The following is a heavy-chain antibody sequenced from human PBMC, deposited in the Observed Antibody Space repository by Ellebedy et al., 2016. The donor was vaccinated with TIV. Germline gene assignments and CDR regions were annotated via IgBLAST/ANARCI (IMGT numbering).Heavy chain of an antibody. Sequence: SETLSLTCTVSGGSISSYYWSWIRQPPGKGLEWIGYIYYSGSTNYNPSLKSRVTISVDTSKNQFSLKLSSVTAADTAVYYCARVGITMVRGVRGVFDIWGQGTMVTVSS. CDR3: ARVGITMVRGVRGVFDI. CDR1: GGSISSYY. V-gene: IGHV4-59*01. CDR2: IYYSGST. D-gene: IGHD3-10*01. J-gene: IGHJ3*02.